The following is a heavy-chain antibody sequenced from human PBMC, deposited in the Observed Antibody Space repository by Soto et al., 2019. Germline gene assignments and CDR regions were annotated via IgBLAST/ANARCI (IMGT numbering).Heavy chain of an antibody. CDR2: MNPNSGNT. CDR3: ARRGGHLLHACYYYYMDA. D-gene: IGHD1-26*01. V-gene: IGHV1-8*01. Sequence: ASVKVSCKASGYSFTSYDINWVRQATGQGLEWMGWMNPNSGNTGYAEKFQGRVTMTMNTSISTAYMELSSLRSEDTAVYFCARRGGHLLHACYYYYMDAWGKGTSVTVSS. CDR1: GYSFTSYD. J-gene: IGHJ6*03.